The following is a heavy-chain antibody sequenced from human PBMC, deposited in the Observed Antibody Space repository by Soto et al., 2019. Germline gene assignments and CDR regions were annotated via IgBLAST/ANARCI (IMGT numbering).Heavy chain of an antibody. CDR2: IYFSGVA. Sequence: QMQMQESGPRLVKPSETLSLTCTVSGASITDSYWSWIRQPPEKGLEWIGYIYFSGVATYNPSLKRRAPMSRDTSKNEFSLKLTSVTAAETVINYCARGDSDLAVSEAAYWGQGTLVTVSS. CDR3: ARGDSDLAVSEAAY. V-gene: IGHV4-59*01. CDR1: GASITDSY. J-gene: IGHJ1*01. D-gene: IGHD2-15*01.